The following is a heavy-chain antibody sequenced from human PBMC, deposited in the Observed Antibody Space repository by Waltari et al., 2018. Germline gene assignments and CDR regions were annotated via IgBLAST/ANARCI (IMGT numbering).Heavy chain of an antibody. D-gene: IGHD2-15*01. J-gene: IGHJ6*02. CDR1: GFTFSNYG. CDR3: GKDYSAYHFGMDV. V-gene: IGHV3-33*06. CDR2: IWYDGNNK. Sequence: QVQLVESGGGVVQPGTSLRLPCAASGFTFSNYGMPWVRQAPGKGLEWVAVIWYDGNNKYYEDSVKGRFTISRDNSRNTLDLQMNGLRVEDTAVYYCGKDYSAYHFGMDVRGQGSTVTVSS.